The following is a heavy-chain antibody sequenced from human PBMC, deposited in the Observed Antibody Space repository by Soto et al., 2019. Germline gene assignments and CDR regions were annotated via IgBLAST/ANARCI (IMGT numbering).Heavy chain of an antibody. Sequence: SETLSLTCAVSGGSISSGGYSWSWIRQPPGKGLEGIGYIYHSGGIYYNPSLKSRVTISVDRSKNQFSLKLSSVTAADTAVYYCVSSNAYYDVWSGYFAYRGQGTLVTVSS. CDR3: VSSNAYYDVWSGYFAY. D-gene: IGHD3-3*01. CDR2: IYHSGGI. V-gene: IGHV4-30-2*01. J-gene: IGHJ4*02. CDR1: GGSISSGGYS.